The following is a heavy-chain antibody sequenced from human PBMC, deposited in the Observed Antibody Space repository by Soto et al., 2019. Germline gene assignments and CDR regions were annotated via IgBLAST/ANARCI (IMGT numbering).Heavy chain of an antibody. J-gene: IGHJ4*02. Sequence: PGGSLRLSCAASGFTFSSYAMTWVRQAPGRGLEWVSAISGSGSPTYYADSVKGRFTISRDNSKNTLYLQMNSLRAEDTAVYYCAKENGYSSSWFEFDYWGQGTLVTVSS. CDR3: AKENGYSSSWFEFDY. CDR2: ISGSGSPT. V-gene: IGHV3-23*01. D-gene: IGHD6-13*01. CDR1: GFTFSSYA.